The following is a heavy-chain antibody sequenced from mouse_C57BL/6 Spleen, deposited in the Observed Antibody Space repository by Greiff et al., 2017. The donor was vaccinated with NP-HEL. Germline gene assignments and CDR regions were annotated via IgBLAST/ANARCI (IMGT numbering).Heavy chain of an antibody. V-gene: IGHV3-6*01. CDR1: GYSITSGYY. J-gene: IGHJ3*01. CDR2: ISYDGSN. Sequence: EVQLVESGPGLVKPSQSLSLTCSVTGYSITSGYYWNWIRQFPGNKLEWMGYISYDGSNNYNPSLKNRISITRDTSKNQFFLKLNSVTTEDTATYYCARFDDYGSLFAYWGQGTLVTVSA. CDR3: ARFDDYGSLFAY. D-gene: IGHD1-1*01.